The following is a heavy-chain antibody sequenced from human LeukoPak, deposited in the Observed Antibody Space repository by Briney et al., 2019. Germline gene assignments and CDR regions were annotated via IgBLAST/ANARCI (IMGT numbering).Heavy chain of an antibody. Sequence: GGSLRLSCAASGFTFSSYGMHWVRQAPGKGLEWVAFIRYNGSNKYYADSVKGRFTISRDNSKNTLYLQMNSLRAEDTAVYYCAKDSKTYSGSYGVDYWGQGTLVTVSS. J-gene: IGHJ4*02. D-gene: IGHD1-26*01. CDR1: GFTFSSYG. V-gene: IGHV3-30*02. CDR2: IRYNGSNK. CDR3: AKDSKTYSGSYGVDY.